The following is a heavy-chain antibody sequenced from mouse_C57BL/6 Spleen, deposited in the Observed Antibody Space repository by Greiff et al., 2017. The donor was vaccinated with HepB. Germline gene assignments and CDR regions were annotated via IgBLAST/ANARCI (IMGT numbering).Heavy chain of an antibody. CDR3: ARNIDGYYFEY. Sequence: QVQLQQSGAELVRPGTSVKVSCKASGYAFTNYLIEWVKQRPGQGLEWIGVINPGSGGTNYNEKFKGKATLTADKSSSTAYMQLSSLTSETSAVYFCARNIDGYYFEYWGQGTTVTVSS. V-gene: IGHV1-54*01. CDR2: INPGSGGT. J-gene: IGHJ2*01. CDR1: GYAFTNYL. D-gene: IGHD2-3*01.